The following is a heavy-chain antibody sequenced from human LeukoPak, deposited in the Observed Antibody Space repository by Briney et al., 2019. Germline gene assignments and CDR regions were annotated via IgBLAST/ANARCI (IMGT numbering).Heavy chain of an antibody. CDR1: GYSISSGYY. J-gene: IGHJ4*02. V-gene: IGHV4-38-2*01. CDR3: ARYTGTNWGYSFDY. Sequence: SETLSLTXAVSGYSISSGYYWSWIRQPPGKGREWIATIHQSGMTYYNPSLKRRVTISVDTSKNQFSLKLTSVTAAGTAVYYCARYTGTNWGYSFDYWGQGTLVTVSS. CDR2: IHQSGMT. D-gene: IGHD7-27*01.